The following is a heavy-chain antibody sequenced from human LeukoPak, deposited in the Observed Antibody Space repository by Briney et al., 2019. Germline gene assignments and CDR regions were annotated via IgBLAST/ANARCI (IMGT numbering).Heavy chain of an antibody. CDR1: GYTFTSYG. V-gene: IGHV1-18*01. J-gene: IGHJ3*02. CDR3: ARDSSGYKNDAFDI. CDR2: ISAYNGNT. Sequence: KVSCKAXGYTFTSYGISWVRQAPGQGLEWMGWISAYNGNTNYAQKLQGRVTMTTDTSTSTAYMELRSLRSDDTAVYYCARDSSGYKNDAFDIWGQGTMVTVSS. D-gene: IGHD3-22*01.